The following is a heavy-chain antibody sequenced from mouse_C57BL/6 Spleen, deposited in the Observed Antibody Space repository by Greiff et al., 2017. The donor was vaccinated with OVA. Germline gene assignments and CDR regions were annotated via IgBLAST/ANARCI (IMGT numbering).Heavy chain of an antibody. D-gene: IGHD2-4*01. Sequence: VQLQQPGTELVQPGASVKLSCKASGYTFTSYWMHWVKQRPGQGLEWIGNINPSNGGTNYNEKFKSKATLTVDKSSSTAYMQLSSLTSEDSAVYYCARRDYDYDGTMDYWGQGTSVTVSS. J-gene: IGHJ4*01. CDR2: INPSNGGT. V-gene: IGHV1-53*01. CDR3: ARRDYDYDGTMDY. CDR1: GYTFTSYW.